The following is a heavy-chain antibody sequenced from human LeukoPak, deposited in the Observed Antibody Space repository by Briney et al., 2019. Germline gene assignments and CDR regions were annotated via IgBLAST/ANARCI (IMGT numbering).Heavy chain of an antibody. V-gene: IGHV3-7*04. Sequence: GGSLRLSCSASGFTFTAHWMIWVRQAPGKGLEWVASIKQEGTESSYVDSVKGRFTISRDNAKDSLFLQMNSLRADDTAVYYCARVDSTYSSSSPIDYWGQGTLVTASS. CDR3: ARVDSTYSSSSPIDY. D-gene: IGHD6-6*01. CDR1: GFTFTAHW. J-gene: IGHJ4*02. CDR2: IKQEGTES.